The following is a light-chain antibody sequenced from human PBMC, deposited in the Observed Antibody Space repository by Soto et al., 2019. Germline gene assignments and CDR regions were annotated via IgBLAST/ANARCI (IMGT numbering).Light chain of an antibody. CDR3: QQRSNWPPYT. V-gene: IGKV3-11*01. J-gene: IGKJ2*01. CDR1: QSVSSY. CDR2: DAS. Sequence: EIVLTQSPATLSLSPGERATLSCSASQSVSSYLAWYQQKPGQAPRLLIYDASNRATGIPARFSGSGSGTDFTLTISSLEPEAFAVDYCQQRSNWPPYTFGQGTKLEIK.